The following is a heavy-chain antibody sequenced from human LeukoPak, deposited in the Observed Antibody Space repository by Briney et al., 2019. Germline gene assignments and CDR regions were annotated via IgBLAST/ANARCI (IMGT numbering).Heavy chain of an antibody. V-gene: IGHV4-4*09. J-gene: IGHJ4*02. CDR1: GGSISSYY. CDR3: ARFVGSSPPYYFDY. D-gene: IGHD6-13*01. Sequence: SETLSLTCTVSGGSISSYYWSWIRQPPGKGLEWIGYIYTSGSTDYNPSLKSRVTISVDTSKNQFSLKLSSVTAADTAVYYCARFVGSSPPYYFDYWGQGTLVTVSS. CDR2: IYTSGST.